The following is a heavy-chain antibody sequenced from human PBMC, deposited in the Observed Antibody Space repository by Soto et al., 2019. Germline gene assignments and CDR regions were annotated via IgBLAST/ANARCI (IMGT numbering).Heavy chain of an antibody. V-gene: IGHV1-69*01. CDR2: IIPIFGTA. D-gene: IGHD2-8*01. CDR1: GGTFSSYA. Sequence: QVQLVQSGAEVKKPGSSVKVSCKASGGTFSSYAISWVRQAPGQGLEWMGGIIPIFGTANYAQKFQGRVTITADESTSTAYMELSSLRSEDTAVYYCARDRRGYCTNGVCYGWFAPWGQGTLVTVSS. CDR3: ARDRRGYCTNGVCYGWFAP. J-gene: IGHJ5*02.